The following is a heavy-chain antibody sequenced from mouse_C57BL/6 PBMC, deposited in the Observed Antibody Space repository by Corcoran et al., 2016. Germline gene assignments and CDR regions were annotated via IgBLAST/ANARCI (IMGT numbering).Heavy chain of an antibody. Sequence: QIQLVQSGPELKKPGETVKISCKASGYTFTTYGMSWVKQAPGKGLKWMGWINTHSGVPTYADDFKGRFAFSLETSASTAYLQINNLKNEDTATYFCARDGYCFDYWGQGTTLTVSS. CDR1: GYTFTTYG. CDR3: ARDGYCFDY. J-gene: IGHJ2*01. CDR2: INTHSGVP. V-gene: IGHV9-3*01. D-gene: IGHD2-3*01.